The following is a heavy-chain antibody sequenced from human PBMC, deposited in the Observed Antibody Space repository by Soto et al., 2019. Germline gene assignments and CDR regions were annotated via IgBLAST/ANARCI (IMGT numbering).Heavy chain of an antibody. J-gene: IGHJ4*02. CDR2: ISGSGGST. D-gene: IGHD3-9*01. CDR1: GFTFSTYS. CDR3: ASQYYDILTGYPYYFDY. Sequence: EVQLVESGGGLAQPGGSLRLSCAASGFTFSTYSMNWVRQAPGKGLEWVSAISGSGGSTYYADSVKGRFTISRDNSKNTLYLQMNSLRAEDTAVYYCASQYYDILTGYPYYFDYWGQGTLVTVSS. V-gene: IGHV3-23*04.